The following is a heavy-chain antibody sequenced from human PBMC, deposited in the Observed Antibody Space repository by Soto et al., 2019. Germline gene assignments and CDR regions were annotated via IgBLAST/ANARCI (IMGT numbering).Heavy chain of an antibody. D-gene: IGHD3-22*01. CDR2: IYYSGST. CDR1: GGSISSGGYY. V-gene: IGHV4-31*03. J-gene: IGHJ4*02. CDR3: ARVRPNYYDSNYFDY. Sequence: SSETLSLTCTVSGGSISSGGYYWSWIRQHPGKGLEWIGYIYYSGSTYYNPSLKSRVTISVDTSKNQFSLKLSSVTAADTAVYYCARVRPNYYDSNYFDYWGQGTLVTVSS.